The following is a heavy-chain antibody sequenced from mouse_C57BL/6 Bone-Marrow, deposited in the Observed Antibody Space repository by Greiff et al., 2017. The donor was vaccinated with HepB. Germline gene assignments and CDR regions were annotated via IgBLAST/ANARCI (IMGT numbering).Heavy chain of an antibody. CDR1: GYTFTDYY. J-gene: IGHJ2*01. CDR2: INPYNGGT. CDR3: ARIDYYYFDY. D-gene: IGHD1-1*01. Sequence: VQLKQSGPVLVKPGASVKMSCKASGYTFTDYYMNWVKQSHGKSLEWIGVINPYNGGTSYNQKFKGKATLTVDKSSSTAYMELNSLTSEDSAVYYCARIDYYYFDYWGQGTTLTVSS. V-gene: IGHV1-19*01.